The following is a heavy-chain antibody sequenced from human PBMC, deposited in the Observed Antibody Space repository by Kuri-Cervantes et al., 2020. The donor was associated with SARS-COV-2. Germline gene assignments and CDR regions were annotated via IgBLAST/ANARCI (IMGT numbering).Heavy chain of an antibody. J-gene: IGHJ3*02. CDR3: AAAHDYSNWGAFDI. Sequence: GESLKISCAASGFTFSGHWIHWVRQAPGKGLVWVSRINPDGSYTNNADSVKGRFTLSRDNAKNMLFLQMNSLRAEDTAVYYCAAAHDYSNWGAFDIWGQGTMVTVSS. CDR2: INPDGSYT. CDR1: GFTFSGHW. V-gene: IGHV3-74*01. D-gene: IGHD4-11*01.